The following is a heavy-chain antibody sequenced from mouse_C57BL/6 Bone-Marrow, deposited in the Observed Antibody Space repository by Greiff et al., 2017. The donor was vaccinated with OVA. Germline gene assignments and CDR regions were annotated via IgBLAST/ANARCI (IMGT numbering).Heavy chain of an antibody. CDR2: INPTYGTT. Sequence: EVQVVESGPELVKPGASVKISCKASGYSFTDYNMNWVKQSNGKSLEWIGVINPTYGTTSYNQKFKGKATLTVDQSSSTAYMQLHSLTSEDSAVYACGRTPDFDYWGQGTTLTVSS. CDR1: GYSFTDYN. V-gene: IGHV1-39*01. CDR3: GRTPDFDY. J-gene: IGHJ2*01.